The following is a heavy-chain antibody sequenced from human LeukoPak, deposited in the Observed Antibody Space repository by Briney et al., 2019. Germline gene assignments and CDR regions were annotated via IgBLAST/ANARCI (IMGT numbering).Heavy chain of an antibody. V-gene: IGHV3-30*02. D-gene: IGHD1-26*01. CDR2: LRKDATYS. Sequence: PGGSLSPSCAASGFPFSSYGIYWVRQTPDKGLQWVAYLRKDATYSNYADSVRGRFTISRDNSKNTLDLQMSSLRVEDTAVYYCASGGPTRGTPDYWGQGTLVTVSS. CDR3: ASGGPTRGTPDY. CDR1: GFPFSSYG. J-gene: IGHJ4*02.